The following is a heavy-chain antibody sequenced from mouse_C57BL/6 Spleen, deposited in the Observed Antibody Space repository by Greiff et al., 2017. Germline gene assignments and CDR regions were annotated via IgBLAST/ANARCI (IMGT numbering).Heavy chain of an antibody. D-gene: IGHD2-4*01. CDR3: ARDRGYYDYDVKDAMDY. J-gene: IGHJ4*01. Sequence: EVKVVESEGGLVQPGSSMKLSCTASGFTFSDYYMAWVRQVPEKGLEWVANINYDGSSTYYLDSLKSRFIISRDNAKNILYLQMSSLKSEDTATYYCARDRGYYDYDVKDAMDYWGQGTSVTVSS. CDR2: INYDGSST. V-gene: IGHV5-16*01. CDR1: GFTFSDYY.